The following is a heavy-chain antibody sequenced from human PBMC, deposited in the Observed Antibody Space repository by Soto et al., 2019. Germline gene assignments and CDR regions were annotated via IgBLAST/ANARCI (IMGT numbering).Heavy chain of an antibody. CDR3: AHRLTGIWFDT. D-gene: IGHD6-13*01. CDR1: GFSLSTSGVG. Sequence: QITLKESGPTLVKPTQTLTLTCTFSGFSLSTSGVGVGWIRQPPGKALEWLALIYGDDDKRYSPSLESRLTITKGTCKNQVVLSMTNMDPVDTGTYFCAHRLTGIWFDTWGRGTLVTVSS. CDR2: IYGDDDK. V-gene: IGHV2-5*02. J-gene: IGHJ5*01.